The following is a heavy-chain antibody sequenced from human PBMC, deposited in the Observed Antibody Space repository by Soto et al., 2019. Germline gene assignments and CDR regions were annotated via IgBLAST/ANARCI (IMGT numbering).Heavy chain of an antibody. Sequence: SETLSLTCTVSGGSISSYYWSWIRQPPGKGLEWIGYIYYSGSTNYNPSLKSRVTISVDTSKNQFSLKLSSVTAADTTVYYCARGGEYLLRYFDWFVYYGMDVWGQGTTVTVSS. D-gene: IGHD3-9*01. CDR1: GGSISSYY. V-gene: IGHV4-59*01. CDR3: ARGGEYLLRYFDWFVYYGMDV. J-gene: IGHJ6*02. CDR2: IYYSGST.